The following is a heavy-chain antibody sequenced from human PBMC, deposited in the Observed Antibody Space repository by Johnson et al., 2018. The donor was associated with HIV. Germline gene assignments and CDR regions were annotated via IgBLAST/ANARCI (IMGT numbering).Heavy chain of an antibody. Sequence: EVQLVESGGGLVKPGGSLRLSCVASGFTFSGYNMGWIRQAPGKGLEWVANINHDVSAIHYVDSVKGRFTISRDESRNTLYLQMNSLKTEDTGVYYCTTGTLFFQGSGYTTTYDVLTGSLLRGTFDVWGQGTMVTVSS. CDR2: INHDVSAI. CDR1: GFTFSGYN. V-gene: IGHV3-7*03. CDR3: TTGTLFFQGSGYTTTYDVLTGSLLRGTFDV. J-gene: IGHJ3*01. D-gene: IGHD3/OR15-3a*01.